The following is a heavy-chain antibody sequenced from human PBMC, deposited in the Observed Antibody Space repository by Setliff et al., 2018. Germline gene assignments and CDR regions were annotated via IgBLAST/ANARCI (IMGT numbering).Heavy chain of an antibody. CDR3: ARHLKQPFSTYFYYMDV. CDR1: GYRLTTYW. D-gene: IGHD6-13*01. V-gene: IGHV5-51*01. Sequence: PGESLKISCKGSGYRLTTYWIAWVRQKPGKGLEWMGIVYPGDSDTRYSPSFQGQVTISADKSISTAYLQWSSLEASDTAIYYCARHLKQPFSTYFYYMDVWGKGTTVTVSS. CDR2: VYPGDSDT. J-gene: IGHJ6*03.